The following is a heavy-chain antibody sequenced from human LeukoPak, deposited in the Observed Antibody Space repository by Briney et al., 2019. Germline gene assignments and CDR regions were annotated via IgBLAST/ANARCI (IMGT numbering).Heavy chain of an antibody. D-gene: IGHD3-10*02. CDR1: GFTFSSYG. Sequence: GGPLRLSCAASGFTFSSYGLSWVRQAPGKGLEWVSAISGSGGSTYYADSVRGRFSISRDNAKNSLYLQMNSLRAEDTAVYYCAELGITMIGGVWGKGTTVTISS. J-gene: IGHJ6*04. V-gene: IGHV3-23*01. CDR3: AELGITMIGGV. CDR2: ISGSGGST.